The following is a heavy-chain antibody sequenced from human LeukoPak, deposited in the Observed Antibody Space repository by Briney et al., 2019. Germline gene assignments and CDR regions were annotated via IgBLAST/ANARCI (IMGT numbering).Heavy chain of an antibody. J-gene: IGHJ4*02. CDR2: IFSSGST. CDR1: GGSLNPYY. V-gene: IGHV4-4*09. CDR3: ARRQIYFDY. Sequence: SETLSLTCSVSGGSLNPYYWSWIRQPPGKGLEWIGYIFSSGSTNYNPSLKSRVTISVDTSRNQFSLKLSSVTAADTAVYYCARRQIYFDYWGQGTLVTVSS.